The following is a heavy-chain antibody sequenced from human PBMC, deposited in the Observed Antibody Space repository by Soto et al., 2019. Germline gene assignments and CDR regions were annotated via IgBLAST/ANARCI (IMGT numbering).Heavy chain of an antibody. CDR1: GFSLSNARMG. J-gene: IGHJ6*02. D-gene: IGHD7-27*01. V-gene: IGHV2-26*01. Sequence: QVTLKESGPVLVKPTETLTLTCTVSGFSLSNARMGVSWIRQPPGKALEWLAHIFSNDEKSYSTSLKSRLTIXTXTXXSPVVLTMTNMDPVDTATYYCARIWGPYYYYGMDVWGQGTTVTVSS. CDR2: IFSNDEK. CDR3: ARIWGPYYYYGMDV.